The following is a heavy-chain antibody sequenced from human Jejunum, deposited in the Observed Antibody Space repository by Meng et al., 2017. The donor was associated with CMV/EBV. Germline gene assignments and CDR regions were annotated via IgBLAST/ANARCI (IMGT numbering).Heavy chain of an antibody. V-gene: IGHV1-46*01. Sequence: SGYTFTSYYIHWVRQAPGQGLEWMGIINPSAGSTTYAQRFQGRVTMTRDTSTSTIYLEVSSLTSEDTAVYYCARRDCSGSSCYFEYWGQGTLVTVSS. CDR2: INPSAGST. CDR3: ARRDCSGSSCYFEY. J-gene: IGHJ4*02. D-gene: IGHD2-2*01. CDR1: GYTFTSYY.